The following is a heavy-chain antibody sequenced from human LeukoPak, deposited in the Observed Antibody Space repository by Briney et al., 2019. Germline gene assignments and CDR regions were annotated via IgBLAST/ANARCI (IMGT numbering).Heavy chain of an antibody. CDR2: IYHSGST. V-gene: IGHV4-30-2*01. CDR3: ARGKTPGTFDY. CDR1: GGSISSGGYY. Sequence: SQTLSLTCTVSGGSISSGGYYWSWIRQPPGKGLEWIGYIYHSGSTYYNPSLKSRVTISVDRSKNQFSLKLSSVTAADTAVYYCARGKTPGTFDYWGQGTLVTVSS. J-gene: IGHJ4*02. D-gene: IGHD2-15*01.